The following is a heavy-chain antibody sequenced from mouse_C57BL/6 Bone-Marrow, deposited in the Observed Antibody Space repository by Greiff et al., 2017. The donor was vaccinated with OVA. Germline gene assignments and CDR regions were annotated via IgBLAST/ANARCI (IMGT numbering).Heavy chain of an antibody. D-gene: IGHD2-3*01. CDR3: GRHEDGYYDSYCDC. CDR1: GYAFSSSW. CDR2: IYPGDGDT. Sequence: QVHVKQSGPELVKPGASVKISCKASGYAFSSSWMNWVKQRPGKGLEWIGRIYPGDGDTNYNGKFKGKATLTADKSSSTAYMQLSRLTSEDSAVFFCGRHEDGYYDSYCDCGGQGTALTVSS. J-gene: IGHJ2*01. V-gene: IGHV1-82*01.